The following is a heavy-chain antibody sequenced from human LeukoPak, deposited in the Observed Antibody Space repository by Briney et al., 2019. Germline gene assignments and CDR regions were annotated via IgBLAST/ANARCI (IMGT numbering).Heavy chain of an antibody. J-gene: IGHJ3*02. CDR2: IYYSGST. D-gene: IGHD4-17*01. CDR1: GGSISSSSYY. CDR3: ARLGTVTASFDI. V-gene: IGHV4-39*01. Sequence: SETLSLTCTVSGGSISSSSYYWGWIRQPPGKGLEWIGSIYYSGSTYYNPSLKSRVTISVDTSKNQFSLKLSSVTAADTAVYYCARLGTVTASFDIWGQGTMVTVSS.